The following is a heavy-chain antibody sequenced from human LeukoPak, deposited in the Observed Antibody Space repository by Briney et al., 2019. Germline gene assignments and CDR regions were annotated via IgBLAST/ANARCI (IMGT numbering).Heavy chain of an antibody. V-gene: IGHV1-24*01. CDR2: FDPEDGET. CDR1: GYTLTELS. D-gene: IGHD5-18*01. J-gene: IGHJ3*02. CDR3: AKDRGYSYGSDAFDI. Sequence: ASVKVSCKVSGYTLTELSMHWVRQAPGKGLEWMGGFDPEDGETIYAQKFQGRVTMTEDTSTDTAYMELSSLRSEDTALYYCAKDRGYSYGSDAFDIWGQGTMVTVSS.